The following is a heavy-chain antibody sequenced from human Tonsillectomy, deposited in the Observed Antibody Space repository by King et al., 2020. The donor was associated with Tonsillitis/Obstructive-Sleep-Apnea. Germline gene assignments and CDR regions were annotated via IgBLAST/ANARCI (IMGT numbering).Heavy chain of an antibody. J-gene: IGHJ4*02. D-gene: IGHD6-13*01. CDR3: ARAANITVAGTSFDY. CDR2: ISYSGST. V-gene: IGHV4-31*01. CDR1: GGSIRSGGYY. Sequence: VQLQESGPGLVKPSQTLSLTCTVPGGSIRSGGYYWTWIRQHPGKGLEWIGNISYSGSTYYNPSLKSLVSISVDTSKNHISLKLGSVTAADTAVYSCARAANITVAGTSFDYWGEGTLVTVSS.